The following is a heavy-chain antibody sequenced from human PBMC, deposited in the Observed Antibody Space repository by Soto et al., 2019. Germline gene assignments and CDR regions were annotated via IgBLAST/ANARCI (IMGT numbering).Heavy chain of an antibody. CDR1: GGSINNYY. CDR2: ISSKGSYI. CDR3: GRDRSHYAGVGKIDP. Sequence: ETLSLTXTVSGGSINNYYWNWVRQAPGKGLEWVSSISSKGSYIYYTPSVKGRFTISRDNAKNSVYLQMNSPRAEDTAVYYCGRDRSHYAGVGKIDPWGQGTLVTVSS. V-gene: IGHV3-21*01. D-gene: IGHD3-10*01. J-gene: IGHJ5*02.